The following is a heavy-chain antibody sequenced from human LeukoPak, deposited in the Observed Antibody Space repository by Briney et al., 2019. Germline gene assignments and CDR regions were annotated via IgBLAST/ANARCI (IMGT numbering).Heavy chain of an antibody. CDR1: GGSINNSNYY. Sequence: SSETLSLTCIVSGGSINNSNYYWAWIRQPPGKGLEWIGSISYAGITYDNPSLKSRVTIFVDTSKNQFSLNLRSVTAADTAVYYCARRTVVVGLDYWGQGSLVTVSS. CDR2: ISYAGIT. D-gene: IGHD2-2*01. J-gene: IGHJ4*02. CDR3: ARRTVVVGLDY. V-gene: IGHV4-39*01.